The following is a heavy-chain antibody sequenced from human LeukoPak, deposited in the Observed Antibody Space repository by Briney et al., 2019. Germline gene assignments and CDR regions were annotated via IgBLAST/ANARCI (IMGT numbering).Heavy chain of an antibody. V-gene: IGHV3-23*01. CDR1: GFTFSSYG. CDR3: AKDSGELRYFDWPIGGAFDI. Sequence: GGSLRLSCAASGFTFSSYGMSWVRQAPGKGLEWVSAISGSGGSTYYADSVKGRSTISRDNSKNTLYLQMNSLRAEDTAVYYCAKDSGELRYFDWPIGGAFDIWGQGTMVTVSS. D-gene: IGHD3-9*01. CDR2: ISGSGGST. J-gene: IGHJ3*02.